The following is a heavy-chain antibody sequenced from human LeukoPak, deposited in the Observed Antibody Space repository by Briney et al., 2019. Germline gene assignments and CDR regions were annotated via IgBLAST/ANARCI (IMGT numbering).Heavy chain of an antibody. CDR1: GFSLSTSGVG. CDR3: AQKRAFLKWFDP. Sequence: SSPTLVNPTQTLTLTCTFSGFSLSTSGVGVGWIRQPPGKALEWLALIYWDDKRYSPSLKSRLTITKDTSKSQVVLTMTNMDPVDTATYYCAQKRAFLKWFDPWGQGTLVTVSS. J-gene: IGHJ5*02. CDR2: IYWDDK. V-gene: IGHV2-5*01.